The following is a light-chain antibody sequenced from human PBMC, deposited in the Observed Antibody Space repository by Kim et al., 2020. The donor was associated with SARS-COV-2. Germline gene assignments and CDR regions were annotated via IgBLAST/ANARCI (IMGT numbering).Light chain of an antibody. V-gene: IGLV1-51*01. CDR1: SSNIGNKY. Sequence: GQKVTISCSGGSSNIGNKYVSWDQQLPGTAPKLLIYDNDKRPSGIPDRFSGSKSGTSATLGITGLQPGDEADYYCGTWDSSLSAAVFGGGTKLTVL. CDR3: GTWDSSLSAAV. CDR2: DND. J-gene: IGLJ2*01.